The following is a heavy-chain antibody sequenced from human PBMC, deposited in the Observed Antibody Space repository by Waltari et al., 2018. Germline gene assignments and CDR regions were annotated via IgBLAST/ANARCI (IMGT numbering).Heavy chain of an antibody. CDR1: GFTFSGSA. V-gene: IGHV3-73*01. Sequence: EVQLVESGGGLVQPGGSLKLSCAASGFTFSGSAMHWVRQASGKGLEWVGRIRSKANSYATAYAASVKGRFTISRDDSKNTAYLQMNSLKTEDTAVYYCTPRGGSGEYDYWGQGTLVTVSS. CDR2: IRSKANSYAT. D-gene: IGHD7-27*01. J-gene: IGHJ4*02. CDR3: TPRGGSGEYDY.